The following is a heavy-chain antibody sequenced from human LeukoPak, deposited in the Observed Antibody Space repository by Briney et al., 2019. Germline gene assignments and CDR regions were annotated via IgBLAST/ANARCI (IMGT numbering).Heavy chain of an antibody. Sequence: SETLSLTCTVSGGSISSYYWSWIRQPPGKGLEWIGYIYYSGSTYYNPSLKSRVTISVDTSKNQFSLKLSSVTAADTAVYYCARVGGSTITFDYWGQGTLVTVSS. CDR2: IYYSGST. D-gene: IGHD2-2*01. CDR1: GGSISSYY. V-gene: IGHV4-59*08. J-gene: IGHJ4*02. CDR3: ARVGGSTITFDY.